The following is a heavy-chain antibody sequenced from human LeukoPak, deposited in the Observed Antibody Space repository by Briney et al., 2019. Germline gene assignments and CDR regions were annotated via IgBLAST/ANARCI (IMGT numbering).Heavy chain of an antibody. V-gene: IGHV4-39*02. D-gene: IGHD3-22*01. CDR3: AKRDDSGGNLVDL. CDR1: GGSIRSGSHY. CDR2: IYYSGST. J-gene: IGHJ4*02. Sequence: PSETLSLTCTVSGGSIRSGSHYWAWIRQPPGKGLEWIGSIYYSGSTYYNPSLENRVTISIDTSKNHFSLKLSSLSAADTSVYYCAKRDDSGGNLVDLWGQGTLVTVS.